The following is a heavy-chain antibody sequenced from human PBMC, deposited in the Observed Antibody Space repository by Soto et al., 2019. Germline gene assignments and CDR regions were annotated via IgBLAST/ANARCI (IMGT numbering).Heavy chain of an antibody. Sequence: SETLSLTCSVSGDSISKTTSYWGWIRQPPGKGLEWIGTIYHSGSTCYNPSLMSRVTLSIDKSKNQFSLKLNSVTAADTAVYYCARRVGSCSGTSCNGWFDPWGQGTLVTVSS. CDR3: ARRVGSCSGTSCNGWFDP. V-gene: IGHV4-39*01. CDR1: GDSISKTTSY. J-gene: IGHJ5*02. CDR2: IYHSGST. D-gene: IGHD2-2*01.